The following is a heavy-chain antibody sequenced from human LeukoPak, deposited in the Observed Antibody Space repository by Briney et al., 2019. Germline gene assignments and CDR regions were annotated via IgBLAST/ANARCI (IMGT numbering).Heavy chain of an antibody. J-gene: IGHJ5*02. CDR3: AGPWDQVGFDP. CDR2: IYPKTAGT. CDR1: RYTFTGYY. D-gene: IGHD1-26*01. V-gene: IGHV1-2*02. Sequence: ASVKVSCKASRYTFTGYYLHWVRQATGQGLEWMGWIYPKTAGTSYAQKFQGRVTMTRDTSISTAYMELIGLRSDDTAVYYCAGPWDQVGFDPWGQGTLVSISS.